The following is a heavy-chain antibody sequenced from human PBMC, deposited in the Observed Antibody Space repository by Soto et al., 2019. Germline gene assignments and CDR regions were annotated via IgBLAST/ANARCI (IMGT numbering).Heavy chain of an antibody. CDR2: IGESGTPA. V-gene: IGHV3-23*01. J-gene: IGHJ6*02. CDR3: ARYIPGVRYYGMDV. D-gene: IGHD2-2*01. Sequence: GGALILSRPASGLTFSSYPVKWVRQAPGKGLEWVSLIGESGTPAYYADSVKGRFTISRDNSGNTLFLEMYSLRAEDTAVYYCARYIPGVRYYGMDVWGQGTTVTVSS. CDR1: GLTFSSYP.